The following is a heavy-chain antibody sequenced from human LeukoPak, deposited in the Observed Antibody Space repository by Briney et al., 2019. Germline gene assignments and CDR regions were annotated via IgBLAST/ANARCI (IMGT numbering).Heavy chain of an antibody. D-gene: IGHD2-2*01. V-gene: IGHV3-23*01. CDR3: ARDTRLGYCRSTSCYASWFDP. Sequence: GGSLRLSCAASGFTFSNYAMSWVRQAPGRGLEWVSAISGSSGLTYYADSVKGRFTISRDNSKNTLYLQMNSLRTEDTALYYCARDTRLGYCRSTSCYASWFDPWGQGTLVTVSS. CDR2: ISGSSGLT. J-gene: IGHJ5*02. CDR1: GFTFSNYA.